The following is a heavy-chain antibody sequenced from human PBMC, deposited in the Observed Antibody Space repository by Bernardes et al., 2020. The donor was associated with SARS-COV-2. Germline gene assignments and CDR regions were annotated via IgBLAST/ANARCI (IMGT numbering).Heavy chain of an antibody. CDR1: GGSFSGYY. CDR3: ARRVGYCSSTSCYTSSDWTQKRGTLNFDY. D-gene: IGHD2-2*02. V-gene: IGHV4-34*01. CDR2: INHSGST. Sequence: SETLSLTCAVYGGSFSGYYWSWIRQPPGKGLEWIGEINHSGSTNYNPSLKSRVTISVDTSKNQFSLKLSSVTAADTAVYYCARRVGYCSSTSCYTSSDWTQKRGTLNFDYWGQGTLVTVSS. J-gene: IGHJ4*02.